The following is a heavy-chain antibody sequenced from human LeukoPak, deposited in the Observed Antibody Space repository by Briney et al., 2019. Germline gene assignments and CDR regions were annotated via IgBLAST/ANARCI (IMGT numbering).Heavy chain of an antibody. V-gene: IGHV4-4*08. D-gene: IGHD3-22*01. CDR1: GGSISIYY. Sequence: SETLSLTCTVSGGSISIYYWSWIRQPPGKGLEWIGYIYNSGSTYYNPSLKSRVTISVDTSKNQFSLKLSSVTAADTAVYYCARLLVGIITTHSGDCWGQGTLVTVSS. CDR2: IYNSGST. J-gene: IGHJ4*02. CDR3: ARLLVGIITTHSGDC.